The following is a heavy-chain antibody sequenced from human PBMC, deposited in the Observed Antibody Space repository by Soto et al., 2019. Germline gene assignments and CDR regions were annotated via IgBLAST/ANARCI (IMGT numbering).Heavy chain of an antibody. CDR1: GGSISSYY. Sequence: SETLSLTCTVSGGSISSYYWSWIRQPPGKGLEWIGYIYYSGSTNYNPSLKSRVTISVDTSKNQFSLKLSSVTAADTAVYYCARATRLQLVDYWGQGTLVTVSS. D-gene: IGHD6-13*01. J-gene: IGHJ4*02. CDR3: ARATRLQLVDY. V-gene: IGHV4-59*01. CDR2: IYYSGST.